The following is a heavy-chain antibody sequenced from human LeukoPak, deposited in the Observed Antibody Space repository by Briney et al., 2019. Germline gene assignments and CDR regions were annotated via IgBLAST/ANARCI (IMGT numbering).Heavy chain of an antibody. CDR1: GDTFTNYY. CDR3: AWWAGARPGGYYDFWTGPYDY. J-gene: IGHJ4*02. CDR2: INPTGDST. V-gene: IGHV1-46*01. D-gene: IGHD3-3*01. Sequence: GASVKVSCKASGDTFTNYYMHWVRQAPGQGLEWMGIINPTGDSTRYAQKFQGRVTMTRDTSTSTVYMELSSLRSEDTAVYYCAWWAGARPGGYYDFWTGPYDYWGQGSLVTVSS.